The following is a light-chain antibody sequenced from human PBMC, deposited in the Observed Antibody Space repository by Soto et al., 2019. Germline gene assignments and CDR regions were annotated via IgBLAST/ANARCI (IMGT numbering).Light chain of an antibody. CDR1: SSNIGAGYD. J-gene: IGLJ1*01. CDR2: GNS. CDR3: QSYDSSLSGPYV. Sequence: QSALTQPPSVSGAPGQRVTISCTGSSSNIGAGYDVHWYQQLPGTAPKLLIYGNSNRPSGVPDRFSGSKSGTSASLAITGLQAADEADYYCQSYDSSLSGPYVFGTGTKVTVL. V-gene: IGLV1-40*01.